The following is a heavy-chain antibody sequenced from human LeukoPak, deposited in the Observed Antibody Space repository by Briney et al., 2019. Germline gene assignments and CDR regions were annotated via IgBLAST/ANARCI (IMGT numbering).Heavy chain of an antibody. CDR1: GYTFTSYG. D-gene: IGHD1-26*01. CDR2: ISAYNGNT. V-gene: IGHV1-18*01. CDR3: ARVPPSGSFQGYNWFDP. Sequence: ASVKVSCKASGYTFTSYGISWVRQAPGQGLEWMGWISAYNGNTNYAQKLQGRVTMTTDTSTSTAYMELRSLRSDDTAVYYCARVPPSGSFQGYNWFDPWGQGTLVTVSS. J-gene: IGHJ5*02.